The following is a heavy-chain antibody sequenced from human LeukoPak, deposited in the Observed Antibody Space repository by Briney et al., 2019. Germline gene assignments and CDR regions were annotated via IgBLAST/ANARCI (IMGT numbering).Heavy chain of an antibody. V-gene: IGHV1-46*01. J-gene: IGHJ3*02. CDR3: ARDVSYDSSGLDAFDI. CDR2: INPSGGST. D-gene: IGHD3-22*01. CDR1: GYTFTSYY. Sequence: ASVTVSCKASGYTFTSYYMHWVRQAPGQGLEWMGIINPSGGSTSYAQKFQGRVTMNRDTSTTTVYMELSSLRSEDTAVYYCARDVSYDSSGLDAFDIWGQGTIVTVSS.